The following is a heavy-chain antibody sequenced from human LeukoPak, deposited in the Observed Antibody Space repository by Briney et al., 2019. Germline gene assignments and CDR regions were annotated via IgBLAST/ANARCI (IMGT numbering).Heavy chain of an antibody. CDR1: GFTFSSYA. J-gene: IGHJ4*02. V-gene: IGHV3-23*01. D-gene: IGHD3-10*01. Sequence: PGGSLRLSCAASGFTFSSYAMSWVRQAPGKGLEWVSVISGSGGSTYYADSVKGRFTISRDNSKNTLYLQMNILSAEDTAVYYWAKGSDLSFGETWGQGTLVTVSS. CDR3: AKGSDLSFGET. CDR2: ISGSGGST.